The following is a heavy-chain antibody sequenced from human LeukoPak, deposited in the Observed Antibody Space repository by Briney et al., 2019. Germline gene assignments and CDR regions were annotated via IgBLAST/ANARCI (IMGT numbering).Heavy chain of an antibody. CDR2: IIPIFGTA. V-gene: IGHV1-69*13. J-gene: IGHJ3*02. CDR3: ASARETYYYDSRRLGAFDI. D-gene: IGHD3-22*01. Sequence: ASVKVSCKASGGTFSSYAISWVRQAPGQGLEWMGGIIPIFGTANYAQKFQGRVTITADESTSTAYMELSSLRSEDTAVYYCASARETYYYDSRRLGAFDIWGQGTMVTVSS. CDR1: GGTFSSYA.